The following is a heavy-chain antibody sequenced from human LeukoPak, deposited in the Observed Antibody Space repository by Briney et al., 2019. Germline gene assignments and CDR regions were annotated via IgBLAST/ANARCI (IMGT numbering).Heavy chain of an antibody. CDR1: GFTFSSYA. Sequence: GGSLRLSCAASGFTFSSYAMSWVRQAPGKGLEWVSAISGSGGSTYYADSVKGRFTISRDNSKNTLYLQMNSLRAEDTAVYYCAKVKSSEMATSIAGDYWGQGTLVTVSS. CDR2: ISGSGGST. CDR3: AKVKSSEMATSIAGDY. D-gene: IGHD5-24*01. J-gene: IGHJ4*02. V-gene: IGHV3-23*01.